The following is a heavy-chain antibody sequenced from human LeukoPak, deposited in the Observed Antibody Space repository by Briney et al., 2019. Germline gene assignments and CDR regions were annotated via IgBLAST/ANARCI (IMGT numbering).Heavy chain of an antibody. V-gene: IGHV4-39*01. Sequence: SETLSLTCTVSGASISSNNYYWGWIRQPPGKGLEWMGSVYYSGSTYYNPSLQSRVTISIDTSENQLSLRLYSVTAADTAVYYCASILVRVVVKIWDYWGQGSLVIVSS. CDR2: VYYSGST. CDR3: ASILVRVVVKIWDY. J-gene: IGHJ4*02. D-gene: IGHD3-10*01. CDR1: GASISSNNYY.